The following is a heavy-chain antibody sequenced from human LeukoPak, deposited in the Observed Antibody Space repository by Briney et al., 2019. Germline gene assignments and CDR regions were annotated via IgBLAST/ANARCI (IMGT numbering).Heavy chain of an antibody. Sequence: SETLSLTCTVSGGSISGYYWSWIRRPPGKGLEWIGYIYYSGSTNYNPSLKSRVTISVDTSKNQFSLKLSSVTAADTAVYYCARVASGYFDYWGQGTLVTVSS. CDR2: IYYSGST. J-gene: IGHJ4*02. D-gene: IGHD7-27*01. CDR3: ARVASGYFDY. CDR1: GGSISGYY. V-gene: IGHV4-59*08.